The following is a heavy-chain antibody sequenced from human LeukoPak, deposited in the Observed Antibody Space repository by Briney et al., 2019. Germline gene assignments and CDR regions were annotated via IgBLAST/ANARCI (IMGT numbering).Heavy chain of an antibody. CDR2: IIPIFGTA. V-gene: IGHV1-69*01. Sequence: ASVKVSCKASGGTFSSYAISWVRQAPGQGLEWMGGIIPIFGTANYAQKFQGRVTITADESTSTAYMELSSLRSEDTAVYYCARERDGYREFDYWGQGTLVTVSS. J-gene: IGHJ4*02. D-gene: IGHD5-24*01. CDR1: GGTFSSYA. CDR3: ARERDGYREFDY.